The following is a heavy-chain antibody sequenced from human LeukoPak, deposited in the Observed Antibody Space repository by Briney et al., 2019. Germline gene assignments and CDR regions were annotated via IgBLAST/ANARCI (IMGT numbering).Heavy chain of an antibody. CDR2: IYPGDSDT. D-gene: IGHD5-24*01. V-gene: IGHV5-51*01. Sequence: GESLKISCKGSGYSFTSYWIGWVPQMPGKGLEWMGIIYPGDSDTRYSPSFQGQVTISADKSISTAYLQWSSLKASDTAMYYCARQGGDGYKADAFDIWGQGTMVTVSS. J-gene: IGHJ3*02. CDR3: ARQGGDGYKADAFDI. CDR1: GYSFTSYW.